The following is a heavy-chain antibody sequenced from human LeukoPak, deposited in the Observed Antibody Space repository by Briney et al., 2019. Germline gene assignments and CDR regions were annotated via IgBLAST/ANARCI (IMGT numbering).Heavy chain of an antibody. J-gene: IGHJ4*02. CDR2: ISGSGGST. CDR3: AKAPVTTCRGAYCYPFDY. V-gene: IGHV3-23*01. Sequence: GGSLRLSCAASGFTFSNYGLSWVRQAPGKGLEWVSAISGSGGSTYYADSVKGRFTISRDSSKNTLFLQMNRLRPEDAAVYYCAKAPVTTCRGAYCYPFDYWGQGTLVTVSS. D-gene: IGHD2-21*01. CDR1: GFTFSNYG.